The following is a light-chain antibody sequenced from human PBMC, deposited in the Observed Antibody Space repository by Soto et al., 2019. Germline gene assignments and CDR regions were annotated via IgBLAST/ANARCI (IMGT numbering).Light chain of an antibody. CDR2: DTT. J-gene: IGLJ1*01. CDR1: TGAVTNGHY. V-gene: IGLV7-46*01. CDR3: LLSYNGTDV. Sequence: QAVVTQEPSLTVSPGGTVTLTCGSSTGAVTNGHYPYWFQQKPGQAPRTLIYDTTNRHSWTPARFSGSLLGGKAALTLSGAQPEDEAEYYCLLSYNGTDVFGNGTKVTV.